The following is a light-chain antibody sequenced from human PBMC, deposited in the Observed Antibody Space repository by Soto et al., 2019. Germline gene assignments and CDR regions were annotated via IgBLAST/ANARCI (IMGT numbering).Light chain of an antibody. CDR3: QQYGSSGT. Sequence: EIVLTQSPATLSLSPGERATLSCRASQSVSSYLAWYQQKPGQAPRLLIYGASSRATGIPDRFSGSGSGTDFTLTISRLEPEDFAVYYCQQYGSSGTFGGGTKVDI. V-gene: IGKV3-20*01. J-gene: IGKJ4*02. CDR1: QSVSSY. CDR2: GAS.